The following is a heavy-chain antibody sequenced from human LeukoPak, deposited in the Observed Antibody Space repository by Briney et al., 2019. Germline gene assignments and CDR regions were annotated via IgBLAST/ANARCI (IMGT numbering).Heavy chain of an antibody. Sequence: PSETLSLTCAVYGGSLSGHYWSWIRQPPGKGLEWIGEINHSGSTNYNPSLKSRVTISVDTSKNQFSLKLSSVTAADTAVYYCARQCYSSSWLRSRYFDYWGQGTLVTVSS. J-gene: IGHJ4*02. CDR1: GGSLSGHY. D-gene: IGHD6-13*01. V-gene: IGHV4-34*01. CDR2: INHSGST. CDR3: ARQCYSSSWLRSRYFDY.